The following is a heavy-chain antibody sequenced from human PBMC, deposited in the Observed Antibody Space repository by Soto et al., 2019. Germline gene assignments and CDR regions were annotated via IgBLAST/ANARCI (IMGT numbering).Heavy chain of an antibody. V-gene: IGHV1-24*01. Sequence: GASVKVSCKVSGYTLTELSMHWVRQAPGKGLEWVGGFDPEDGETIYAQKFQGRVTMTEDTSTDTAYMELSSLRSEDTAVYYCATDPGEYCSSTSCYISDYWGQGTLVTVSS. D-gene: IGHD2-2*02. CDR1: GYTLTELS. CDR2: FDPEDGET. J-gene: IGHJ4*02. CDR3: ATDPGEYCSSTSCYISDY.